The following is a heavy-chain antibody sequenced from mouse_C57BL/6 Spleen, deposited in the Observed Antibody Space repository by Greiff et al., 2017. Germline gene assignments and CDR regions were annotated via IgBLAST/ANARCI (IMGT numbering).Heavy chain of an antibody. CDR1: GFTFSDYY. V-gene: IGHV5-16*01. Sequence: DVKLVESEGGLVQPGSSMKLSCTASGFTFSDYYMAWVRQVPEKGLEWVANINYDGSSTYYLDSLKSRFIISRDNAKNILYLQMSSLKSEDTATYYCARGEGGYAMDYWGQGTSVTVSS. CDR3: ARGEGGYAMDY. J-gene: IGHJ4*01. CDR2: INYDGSST. D-gene: IGHD3-3*01.